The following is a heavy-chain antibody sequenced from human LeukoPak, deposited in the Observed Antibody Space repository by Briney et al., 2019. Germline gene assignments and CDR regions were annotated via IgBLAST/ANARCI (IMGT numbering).Heavy chain of an antibody. J-gene: IGHJ4*02. V-gene: IGHV4-4*07. CDR1: GGSISGYY. D-gene: IGHD3-10*01. Sequence: PSETLSLTCTVSGGSISGYYWNWIRQPAGKGLEWIGRIYISGSTNYNPSLKSRVTMSIDTSKNQFSLKLSSVTAADTAVYYCAGAGDGSGSYDNADYDYWGQGTLVTVSS. CDR3: AGAGDGSGSYDNADYDY. CDR2: IYISGST.